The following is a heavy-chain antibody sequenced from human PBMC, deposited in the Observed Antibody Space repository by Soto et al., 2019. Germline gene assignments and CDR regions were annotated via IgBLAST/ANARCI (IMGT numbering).Heavy chain of an antibody. Sequence: SETLPLTCTVSGGSSISGGYYWSWIRKHPGKGLEWIGYIYYSGSTNYNPSLKSRVTISVDTSKNQFSLKLSSVTAADTAVYYCASEGRYYYDSSGYYYVQYWGQGTLVTVSS. J-gene: IGHJ1*01. D-gene: IGHD3-22*01. V-gene: IGHV4-31*03. CDR2: IYYSGST. CDR1: GGSSISGGYY. CDR3: ASEGRYYYDSSGYYYVQY.